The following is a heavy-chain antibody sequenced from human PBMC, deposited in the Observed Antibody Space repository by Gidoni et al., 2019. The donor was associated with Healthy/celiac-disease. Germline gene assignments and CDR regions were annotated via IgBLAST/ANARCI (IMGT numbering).Heavy chain of an antibody. CDR2: INPNGGGT. V-gene: IGHV1-2*02. CDR3: ARAVQLWFGESWFDP. Sequence: QVPLVQSGAQVKTPAASVMVSCQASGSTLTGYYMDWVRQAPGKGLEWMGCINPNGGGTNYAQKFQGRVTMTRDTYISTAYMELSRLRSDDTAVYYCARAVQLWFGESWFDPWGQGTLVTVSS. CDR1: GSTLTGYY. D-gene: IGHD3-10*01. J-gene: IGHJ5*02.